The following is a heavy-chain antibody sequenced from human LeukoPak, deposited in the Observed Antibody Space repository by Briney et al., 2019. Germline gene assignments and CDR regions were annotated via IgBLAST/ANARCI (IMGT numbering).Heavy chain of an antibody. CDR3: TRSPRGGYNDAFDI. Sequence: GESLKISCKGSGYSFTTYWIAWVRQMPGEGLEWMGIIYPGDSETRYSPSFQGQVSISADKSITTAYLQWGSLKASDTAMYYCTRSPRGGYNDAFDIWGQGTMVTVFS. CDR1: GYSFTTYW. CDR2: IYPGDSET. J-gene: IGHJ3*02. D-gene: IGHD5-24*01. V-gene: IGHV5-51*01.